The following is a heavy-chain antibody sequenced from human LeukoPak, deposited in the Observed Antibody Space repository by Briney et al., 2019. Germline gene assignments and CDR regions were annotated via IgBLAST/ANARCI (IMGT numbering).Heavy chain of an antibody. V-gene: IGHV4-38-2*01. CDR3: ARSTDHTSTLFDY. D-gene: IGHD5/OR15-5a*01. CDR1: GYSIGSGYY. CDR2: MYHGGST. Sequence: PSETLSLTCAVSGYSIGSGYYWGCIRQPPGKGLECIGSMYHGGSTYYNPSFKSRLTISVDTSKNQFYLNLSPVTVADTAMYYCARSTDHTSTLFDYWGQGTLITVSS. J-gene: IGHJ4*02.